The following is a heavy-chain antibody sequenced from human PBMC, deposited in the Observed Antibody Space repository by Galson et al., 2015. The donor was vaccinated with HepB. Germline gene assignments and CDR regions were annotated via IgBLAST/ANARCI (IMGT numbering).Heavy chain of an antibody. CDR2: ISYDGSNK. V-gene: IGHV3-30*18. CDR1: GFTFSSYG. Sequence: SLRLSCAASGFTFSSYGMHWVRQAPGKGLEWVAVISYDGSNKYYADSVKGRFTISRDNSKNTLYLQMNSLRAEDTAVYYCAKKAGPTGPLGYWGQGTLVTVSS. D-gene: IGHD3-16*01. J-gene: IGHJ4*02. CDR3: AKKAGPTGPLGY.